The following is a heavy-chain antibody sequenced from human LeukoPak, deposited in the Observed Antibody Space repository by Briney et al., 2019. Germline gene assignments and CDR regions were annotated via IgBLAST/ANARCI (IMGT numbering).Heavy chain of an antibody. D-gene: IGHD2-21*02. V-gene: IGHV3-74*01. J-gene: IGHJ4*02. CDR2: INSDGFST. CDR3: ARDSVATPPYCDA. CDR1: QFTFNNYW. Sequence: EGSLRLSCVASQFTFNNYWMHWVRQAPGKGLVWVSRINSDGFSTTYTDSVKGRFTISRDNAKNTLYLQMHSVSAEDTAGYYCARDSVATPPYCDAWGQGTRVTVS.